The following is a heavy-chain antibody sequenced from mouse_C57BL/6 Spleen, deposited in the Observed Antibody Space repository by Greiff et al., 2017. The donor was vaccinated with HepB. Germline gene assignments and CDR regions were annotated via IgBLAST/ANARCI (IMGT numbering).Heavy chain of an antibody. V-gene: IGHV3-6*01. CDR1: GYSITSGYY. Sequence: EVQLVESGPGLVKPSQSLSLTCSVTGYSITSGYYWNWIRQFPGNKLEWMGYISYDGSNNYNPSLKNRISITRDTSKNQFFLKLNSVTTEDTATYYCARDVPSYDGYTWFAYWGQGTLVTVSA. D-gene: IGHD2-3*01. CDR2: ISYDGSN. CDR3: ARDVPSYDGYTWFAY. J-gene: IGHJ3*01.